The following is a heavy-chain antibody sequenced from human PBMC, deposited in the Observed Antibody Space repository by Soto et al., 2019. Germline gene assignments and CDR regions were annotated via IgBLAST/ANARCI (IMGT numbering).Heavy chain of an antibody. CDR3: AHRVGYLAVAAFDI. Sequence: SGPTLVNPTQTLTLTCTFSGFSLSTSGVGVIWIRQPPGKALEWLALIYWDDDKRYSPSLKSRLTITKDTSKNQVVLTMTNMDPVDTATYYCAHRVGYLAVAAFDIWGQGTMVTVSS. D-gene: IGHD6-19*01. V-gene: IGHV2-5*02. CDR1: GFSLSTSGVG. J-gene: IGHJ3*02. CDR2: IYWDDDK.